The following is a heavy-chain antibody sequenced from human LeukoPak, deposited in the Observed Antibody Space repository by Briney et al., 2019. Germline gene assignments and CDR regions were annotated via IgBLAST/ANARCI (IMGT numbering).Heavy chain of an antibody. CDR3: ARQGSNSSGWYPVDD. V-gene: IGHV1-2*02. J-gene: IGHJ4*02. Sequence: ASVEVSCKTSGYTFTAYYIHWLGQAPGQGLEWMGWMNPNSGGTKYAQTFQGRVTLTRDTSISTAYLELSSLTSDDTAVYFCARQGSNSSGWYPVDDWGQGTLVTVSS. CDR2: MNPNSGGT. CDR1: GYTFTAYY. D-gene: IGHD6-19*01.